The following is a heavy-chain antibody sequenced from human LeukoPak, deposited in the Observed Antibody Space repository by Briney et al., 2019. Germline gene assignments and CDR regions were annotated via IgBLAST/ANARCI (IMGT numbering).Heavy chain of an antibody. CDR2: ISAGNGNT. Sequence: ASVKVFCKASGYTFTSYAIHWVRQDPGQRLEWMGWISAGNGNTKYSQNFQGRVTFISNTSATTAFMELSSLRSEDAAVYYCARDSGSGSNDYWGQGTLVTVSS. V-gene: IGHV1-3*01. J-gene: IGHJ4*02. CDR3: ARDSGSGSNDY. D-gene: IGHD1-26*01. CDR1: GYTFTSYA.